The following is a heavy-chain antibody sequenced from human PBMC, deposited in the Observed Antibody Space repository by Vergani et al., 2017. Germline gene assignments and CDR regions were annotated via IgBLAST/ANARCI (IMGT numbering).Heavy chain of an antibody. CDR3: ARDDVEMATIDY. CDR1: GGTFSSYT. D-gene: IGHD5-24*01. J-gene: IGHJ4*02. Sequence: QVQLVHSGAEVKKPGSSVKVSCKASGGTFSSYTISWVRQAPGQGLEWMGRIIPILGIANYAQKFQGRVTITADKSTSTAYMELSSLRSEDTAVYYCARDDVEMATIDYWGQGTLVTVSS. V-gene: IGHV1-69*04. CDR2: IIPILGIA.